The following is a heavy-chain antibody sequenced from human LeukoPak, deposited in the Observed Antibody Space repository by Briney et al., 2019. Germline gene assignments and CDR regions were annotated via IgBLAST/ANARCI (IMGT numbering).Heavy chain of an antibody. V-gene: IGHV3-23*01. CDR2: ISGSGGST. J-gene: IGHJ4*02. Sequence: GGSLRLSCAASGFTFSSYGMHWVRQAPGKGLEWVSAISGSGGSTYYADSVKGRFTISRDNSKNTLYLQMNSLRAEDTAVYYCATTYYYDSSGYYSRSYWGQGTLVTVSS. CDR1: GFTFSSYG. D-gene: IGHD3-22*01. CDR3: ATTYYYDSSGYYSRSY.